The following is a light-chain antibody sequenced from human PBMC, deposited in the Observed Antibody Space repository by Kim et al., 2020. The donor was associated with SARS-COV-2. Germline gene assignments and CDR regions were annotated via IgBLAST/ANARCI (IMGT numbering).Light chain of an antibody. CDR1: NMGTTH. V-gene: IGLV3-21*01. CDR2: YNS. Sequence: PAETARITCGVNNMGTTHVRWYRQRPGQAPVLGIYYNSDRPSGIPERISGSNSGTTATLTISRVEAGDEADYYCQVWDSSSNVYVVFGGGTKLTVL. CDR3: QVWDSSSNVYVV. J-gene: IGLJ2*01.